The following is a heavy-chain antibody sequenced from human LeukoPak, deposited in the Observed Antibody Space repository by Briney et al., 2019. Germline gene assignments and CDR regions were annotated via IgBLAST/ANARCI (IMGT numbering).Heavy chain of an antibody. J-gene: IGHJ3*02. Sequence: SETLSLTCNVYGGSFSGYYWSWIRQPPGKGLEWIGDIKHSGSTSYTPSLESRVTISIDTSKNQFSLKLTSVTAADTAVYYCVRGRLEMATITSAFDMWGQGTMVTVSS. D-gene: IGHD5-24*01. CDR1: GGSFSGYY. V-gene: IGHV4-34*01. CDR2: IKHSGST. CDR3: VRGRLEMATITSAFDM.